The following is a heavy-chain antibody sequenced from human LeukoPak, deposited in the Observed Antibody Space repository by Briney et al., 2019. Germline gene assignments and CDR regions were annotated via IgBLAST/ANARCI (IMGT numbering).Heavy chain of an antibody. CDR2: IYTSGST. Sequence: SETLSLTCTVSGGSISSYYWSWIRQPAGKGLEWIGRIYTSGSTNYNPSLKSRVTMSVDTSKNQFSLKLSSVTAADTAVYYCARDAYSNYDGVNFDYWGQGTLVTVSS. CDR3: ARDAYSNYDGVNFDY. CDR1: GGSISSYY. V-gene: IGHV4-4*07. J-gene: IGHJ4*02. D-gene: IGHD4-11*01.